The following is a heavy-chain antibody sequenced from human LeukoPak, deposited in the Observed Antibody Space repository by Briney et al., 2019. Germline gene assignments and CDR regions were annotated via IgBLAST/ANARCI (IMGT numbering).Heavy chain of an antibody. Sequence: YYWSWIRXPPGKGLEWIGEINHSGSTNYNPSLKSRGTISVDTSKNQFSLKLSSVTAADTALYYCAGYSSSWYWFDPWGQGTLVTVSS. V-gene: IGHV4-34*01. J-gene: IGHJ5*02. CDR3: AGYSSSWYWFDP. D-gene: IGHD6-13*01. CDR1: YY. CDR2: INHSGST.